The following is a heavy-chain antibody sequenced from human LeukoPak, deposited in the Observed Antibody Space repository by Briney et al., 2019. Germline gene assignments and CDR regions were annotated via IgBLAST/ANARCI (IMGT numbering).Heavy chain of an antibody. V-gene: IGHV4-59*08. CDR2: INYSGRT. Sequence: SETLSLTCTVSGGSISSYYWSCIRQPPGKGLEWIGYINYSGRTNYNPSLKSRVTISVDTSKNQFSLKLSSVTAADTAVYYCASFSWGSGSYNQEAIWSWFDPRGQGTLVTVSS. CDR1: GGSISSYY. CDR3: ASFSWGSGSYNQEAIWSWFDP. J-gene: IGHJ5*02. D-gene: IGHD3-10*01.